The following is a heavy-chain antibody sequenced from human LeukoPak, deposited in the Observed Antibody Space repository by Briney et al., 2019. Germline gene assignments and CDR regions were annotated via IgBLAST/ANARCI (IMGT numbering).Heavy chain of an antibody. D-gene: IGHD3-22*01. CDR2: IRYDGSNK. CDR1: GFTFSSYG. Sequence: PGGSLRLSCAASGFTFSSYGMHWVRQASGKGLEWVAFIRYDGSNKYYADSVKGRFTISRDNSKNTLYLQMNSLRAEDTAVYYCAKDTYYDSSGYDYWGQGTLVTVSS. V-gene: IGHV3-30*02. CDR3: AKDTYYDSSGYDY. J-gene: IGHJ4*02.